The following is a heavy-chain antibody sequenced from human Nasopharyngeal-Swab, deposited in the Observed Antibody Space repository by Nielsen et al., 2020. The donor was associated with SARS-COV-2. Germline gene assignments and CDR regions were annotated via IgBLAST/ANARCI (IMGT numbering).Heavy chain of an antibody. V-gene: IGHV3-7*04. D-gene: IGHD2-15*01. CDR3: TRDTGCFGGACYSFYDY. J-gene: IGHJ4*02. CDR1: GFSFSSCW. CDR2: IKEDGSGK. Sequence: GESLKISCAASGFSFSSCWMTWVRQAPGKGLEWVANIKEDGSGKYHADSVKGRFTISRDNAKNSLYLQMNSLRAEDTAVYYCTRDTGCFGGACYSFYDYWGQGALVTVSS.